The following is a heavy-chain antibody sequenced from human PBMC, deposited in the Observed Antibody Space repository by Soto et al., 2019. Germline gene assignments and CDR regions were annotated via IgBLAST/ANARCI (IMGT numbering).Heavy chain of an antibody. J-gene: IGHJ3*02. D-gene: IGHD2-2*01. CDR3: ATAGYCSSTSCLDAFDI. V-gene: IGHV4-39*01. CDR2: IYYSGST. Sequence: QLQLQESGPGLVKPSETLSLTCTVSGGSISSSSYYWGWIRQPPGKGLEWIGSIYYSGSTYYNPSLKSRVTISVDTSKHQFSLKLSSVTAADTAVYYCATAGYCSSTSCLDAFDIWGQGTMVTVSS. CDR1: GGSISSSSYY.